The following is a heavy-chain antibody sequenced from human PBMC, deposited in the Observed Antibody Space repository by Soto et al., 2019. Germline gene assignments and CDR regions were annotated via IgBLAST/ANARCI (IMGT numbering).Heavy chain of an antibody. CDR2: IYHSGDT. CDR1: GYSLTSGYY. CDR3: ARARIVVAGTIVDY. V-gene: IGHV4-38-2*01. Sequence: XATLSLTCAVSGYSLTSGYYCCWIRQPPGKGLEWIGSIYHSGDTYYNPSLKSRVTISVDTSKNHFSLKLTSVTAADTAVYYCARARIVVAGTIVDYCGQRTLVTVSS. J-gene: IGHJ4*02. D-gene: IGHD6-19*01.